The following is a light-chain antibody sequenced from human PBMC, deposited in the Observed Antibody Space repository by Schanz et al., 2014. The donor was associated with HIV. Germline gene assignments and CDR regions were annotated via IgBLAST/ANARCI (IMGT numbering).Light chain of an antibody. J-gene: IGLJ2*01. Sequence: QSVLTQPPSASGSPGQSVTLSCTETSGDIGYYVSWYQHHPGKAPKLLISERTKRPSGVPDRFSGSKAGTSVSLAISGLQSEDEADYYCAVWDDNLKGHVFGGGTKLTVL. CDR1: SGDIGYY. CDR2: ERT. V-gene: IGLV2-8*01. CDR3: AVWDDNLKGHV.